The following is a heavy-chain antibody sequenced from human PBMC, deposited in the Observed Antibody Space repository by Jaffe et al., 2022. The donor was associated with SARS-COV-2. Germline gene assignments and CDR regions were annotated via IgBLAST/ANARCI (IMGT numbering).Heavy chain of an antibody. V-gene: IGHV3-21*01. Sequence: EVQLVESGGGLVKPGGSLRLSCAASGFTFSSYSMNWVRQAPGKGLEWVSSISSSSSYIYYADSVKGRFTISRDNAKNSLYLQMNSLRAEDTAVYYCASSHVLRYFDWGPGNDAFDIWGQGTMVTVSS. D-gene: IGHD3-9*01. CDR2: ISSSSSYI. J-gene: IGHJ3*02. CDR3: ASSHVLRYFDWGPGNDAFDI. CDR1: GFTFSSYS.